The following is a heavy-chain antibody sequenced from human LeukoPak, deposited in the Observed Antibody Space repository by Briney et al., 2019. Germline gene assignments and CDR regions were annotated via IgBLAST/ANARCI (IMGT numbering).Heavy chain of an antibody. CDR3: ARVGSGSFIDY. J-gene: IGHJ4*02. CDR2: ISYSGST. V-gene: IGHV4-39*07. CDR1: GGSISSSTYN. D-gene: IGHD3-10*01. Sequence: SETLSLTCTVSGGSISSSTYNWDWIRQPPGKGLEWIGRISYSGSTYYNPSLKSRVTISVDTSKNQFSLKLSSVTAADTAVYYCARVGSGSFIDYWGQGTLVTVSS.